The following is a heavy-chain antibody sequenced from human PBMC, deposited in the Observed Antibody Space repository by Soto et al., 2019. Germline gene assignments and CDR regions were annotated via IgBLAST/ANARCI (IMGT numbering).Heavy chain of an antibody. D-gene: IGHD6-6*01. Sequence: GGSLRLSCAASGFTFSSYSMNWVRQAPGKGLEWVSYISSSSSTIYYADSVKGRFTISRDNAKNSLYLQMNSLRDEDTAVYYCARGQYSSSPRSRYCGMDVWGQGTTVTVSS. CDR3: ARGQYSSSPRSRYCGMDV. CDR2: ISSSSSTI. V-gene: IGHV3-48*02. J-gene: IGHJ6*02. CDR1: GFTFSSYS.